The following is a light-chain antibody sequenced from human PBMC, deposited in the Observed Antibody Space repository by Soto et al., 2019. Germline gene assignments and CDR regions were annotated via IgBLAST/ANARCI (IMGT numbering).Light chain of an antibody. J-gene: IGKJ5*01. V-gene: IGKV1-13*02. CDR2: GAS. CDR3: QQYKSYPLT. CDR1: QGISST. Sequence: AIQLTQSPSSLSASVGDRVTITCRASQGISSTLAWYQQRPGKTPMLLIYGASSLQSGVPSRFSGSGSGTDFILTISSLQPEDFATSYCQQYKSYPLTFGQGTRLEIK.